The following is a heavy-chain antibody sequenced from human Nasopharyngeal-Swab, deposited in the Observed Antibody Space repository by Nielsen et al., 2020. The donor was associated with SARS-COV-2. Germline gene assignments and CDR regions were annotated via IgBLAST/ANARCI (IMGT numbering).Heavy chain of an antibody. J-gene: IGHJ4*02. CDR2: IINSGGST. V-gene: IGHV3-23*01. Sequence: GGSLRLSCAASGFTFSTYAMSWVRQAPGRRLEWVSGIINSGGSTEYADSVKGRFTISRDNSRNTLFLQMNSLRAEDTAVYYCAKAHGNSWYSSLDYWGQGTLVTVSS. CDR1: GFTFSTYA. CDR3: AKAHGNSWYSSLDY. D-gene: IGHD6-13*01.